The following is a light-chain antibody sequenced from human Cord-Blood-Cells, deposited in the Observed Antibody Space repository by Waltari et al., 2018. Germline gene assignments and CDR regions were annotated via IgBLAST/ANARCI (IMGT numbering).Light chain of an antibody. CDR2: RNN. CDR1: SSNIGSNY. Sequence: QSVLTQPPSASGTPGQRVTISCSGSSSNIGSNYVSWYQQLPGTAPKLLIYRNNQWPSGVPDRFSGSKSGTSASLAISGLRSEDEADYYCAAWDDSLSGVVFGGGTKLTVL. V-gene: IGLV1-47*01. J-gene: IGLJ2*01. CDR3: AAWDDSLSGVV.